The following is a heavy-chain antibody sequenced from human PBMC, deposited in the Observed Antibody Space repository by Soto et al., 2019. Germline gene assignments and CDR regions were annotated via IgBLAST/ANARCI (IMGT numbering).Heavy chain of an antibody. CDR1: GYTFTSYD. CDR2: MNPNSGNT. V-gene: IGHV1-8*01. J-gene: IGHJ3*02. D-gene: IGHD2-2*01. Sequence: GASVKVSCKASGYTFTSYDINWVRQATGQGLEWMGWMNPNSGNTGYAQKFQGRVTMTRNTSISTAYMELSSLRSEDTAVYYCASVLGYCSSTSCYAKADDAFDIWGQGTMVTVSS. CDR3: ASVLGYCSSTSCYAKADDAFDI.